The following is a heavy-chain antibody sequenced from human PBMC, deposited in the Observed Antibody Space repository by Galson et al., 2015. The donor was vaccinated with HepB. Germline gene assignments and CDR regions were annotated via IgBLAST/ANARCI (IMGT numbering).Heavy chain of an antibody. Sequence: SLRLSCAASGFTFSRYSMNWVRQAPGKGLEWISYISRSITTIYYADSVKGRFTISRDNAKNSLYLQMNSLRDEDTAVYYCARGGNPFDYWGQGTLVTVSS. CDR1: GFTFSRYS. J-gene: IGHJ4*02. CDR3: ARGGNPFDY. D-gene: IGHD1-1*01. V-gene: IGHV3-48*02. CDR2: ISRSITTI.